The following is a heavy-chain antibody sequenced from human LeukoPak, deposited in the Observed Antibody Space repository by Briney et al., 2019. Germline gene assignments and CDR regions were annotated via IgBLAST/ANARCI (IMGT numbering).Heavy chain of an antibody. Sequence: GGSLRLSCAASGFTFSSYWMSWVRQAPGKGLEWVANIKQDGSEKYYVDSVKGRFTISRDNAKNSLYLQMNSLRAEDTAVYYCASILGVAVAGDTFDYWGQGTLVTVSS. J-gene: IGHJ4*02. V-gene: IGHV3-7*01. D-gene: IGHD6-19*01. CDR1: GFTFSSYW. CDR3: ASILGVAVAGDTFDY. CDR2: IKQDGSEK.